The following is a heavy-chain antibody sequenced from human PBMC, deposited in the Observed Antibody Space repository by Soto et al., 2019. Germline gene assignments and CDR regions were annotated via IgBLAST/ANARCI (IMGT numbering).Heavy chain of an antibody. CDR2: INHFEST. CDR3: VRGGGYDAFDH. V-gene: IGHV4-30-2*06. J-gene: IGHJ4*02. D-gene: IGHD5-18*01. CDR1: GASISYGGFS. Sequence: QLQLQESGSGVVRTSETLSLTCTVFGASISYGGFSWSWIRQSPGKGLEWIGYINHFESTYFHPSFKSRLYISIDRSRNMFSLNLSSVTAADMAVYYCVRGGGYDAFDHWGQGVPVTVSS.